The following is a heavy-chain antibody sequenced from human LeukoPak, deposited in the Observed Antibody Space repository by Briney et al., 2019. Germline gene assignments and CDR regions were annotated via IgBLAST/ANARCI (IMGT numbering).Heavy chain of an antibody. J-gene: IGHJ4*02. Sequence: TGGSLRLSCAASGFTFSSYGMSWVRQAPGEGLQWVSSVSASGGTTYYADSVKGRFTIPRDNSRNTLYLQMNNLRAEDTAVYFCAKRSVSKDLYFDYWGQGTLVTVSS. CDR2: VSASGGTT. V-gene: IGHV3-23*01. CDR3: AKRSVSKDLYFDY. D-gene: IGHD4-17*01. CDR1: GFTFSSYG.